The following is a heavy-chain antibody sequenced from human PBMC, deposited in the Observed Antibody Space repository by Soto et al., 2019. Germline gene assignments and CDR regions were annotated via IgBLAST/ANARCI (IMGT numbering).Heavy chain of an antibody. Sequence: PSETLSLTCTVSGGSISSGDFYWGWIRQPPGKGLEWIGYIYYSGSTYYNPSLKSRVTISVDTSQNQFSLNPISVTAADTAVYYCARNLGSGWFYYFDNWGQGTLVTVSS. D-gene: IGHD6-19*01. CDR3: ARNLGSGWFYYFDN. CDR2: IYYSGST. V-gene: IGHV4-30-4*01. J-gene: IGHJ4*02. CDR1: GGSISSGDFY.